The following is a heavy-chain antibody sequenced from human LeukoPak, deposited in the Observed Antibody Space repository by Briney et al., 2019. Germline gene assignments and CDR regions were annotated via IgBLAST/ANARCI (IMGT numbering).Heavy chain of an antibody. CDR1: AFIFSGHW. CDR2: ISNDGSRK. Sequence: GGSLRLSCEGSAFIFSGHWMNWVRQAPGKGLEWVAIISNDGSRKYYAHSVEGRFTISRDNSKNTLYLQMDSLRAEDTAVYYCARDRAWNYFDYWGQGTLVTISS. D-gene: IGHD3-3*01. V-gene: IGHV3-30*03. CDR3: ARDRAWNYFDY. J-gene: IGHJ4*02.